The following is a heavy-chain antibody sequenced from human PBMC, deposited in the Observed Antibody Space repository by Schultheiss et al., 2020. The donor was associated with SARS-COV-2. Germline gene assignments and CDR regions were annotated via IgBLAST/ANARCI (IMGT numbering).Heavy chain of an antibody. CDR3: ARGTHWFDP. Sequence: SQTLSLTCTVSGGSISSYYWSWIRQPPGKGLEWSGHIYYSGSTNYNPSLKSRVTISVDTSKNQFSLKLSSVTAADTAVYYCARGTHWFDPWGQGTLVTVSS. CDR1: GGSISSYY. V-gene: IGHV4-59*08. J-gene: IGHJ5*02. CDR2: IYYSGST.